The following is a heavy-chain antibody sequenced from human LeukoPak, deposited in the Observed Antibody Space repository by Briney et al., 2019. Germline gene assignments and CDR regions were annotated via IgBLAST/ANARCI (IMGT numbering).Heavy chain of an antibody. J-gene: IGHJ3*02. Sequence: SETLSLTCTVSGGSISSYYWSWIRQPPGKGLEWIGYIYYSGSTNYNPSLKSRVTISVDTSKNQFSLKLSSVTAADTAVYYRARVVLWHGAFDIWGQGTMVTVSS. V-gene: IGHV4-59*01. CDR3: ARVVLWHGAFDI. CDR2: IYYSGST. D-gene: IGHD2-21*01. CDR1: GGSISSYY.